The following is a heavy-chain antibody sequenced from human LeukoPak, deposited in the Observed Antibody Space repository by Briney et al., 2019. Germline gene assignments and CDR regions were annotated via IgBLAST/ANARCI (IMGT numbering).Heavy chain of an antibody. D-gene: IGHD2-21*01. CDR1: GFTFSSYG. Sequence: GGSLRLSCAASGFTFSSYGMHWVRQAPGKGLEWVAVIWYDGSNKYYADSVKGRLTISRDNSKNTLYLQMNSLRAEDTAVYYCARDGLVYGATDYYGMDVWGQGTTVTVSS. CDR2: IWYDGSNK. CDR3: ARDGLVYGATDYYGMDV. V-gene: IGHV3-33*01. J-gene: IGHJ6*02.